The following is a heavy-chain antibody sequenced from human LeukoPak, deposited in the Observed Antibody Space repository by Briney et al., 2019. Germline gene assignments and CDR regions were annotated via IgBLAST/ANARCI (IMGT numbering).Heavy chain of an antibody. D-gene: IGHD2-15*01. Sequence: ASVKVSCKASGYTFTGYYMHWVRQAPGQGLEWMGWINPKSGGTNYAQKFQGRVTMTRDTSISTVYMELSRLRSDDTAMYYCARVNVRCSGGYCYNDPEFDYWGQGALVTVSS. CDR2: INPKSGGT. CDR1: GYTFTGYY. V-gene: IGHV1-2*02. J-gene: IGHJ4*02. CDR3: ARVNVRCSGGYCYNDPEFDY.